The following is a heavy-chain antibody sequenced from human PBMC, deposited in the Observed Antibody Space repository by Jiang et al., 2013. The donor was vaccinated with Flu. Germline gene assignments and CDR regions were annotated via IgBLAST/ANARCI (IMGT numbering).Heavy chain of an antibody. CDR1: GGTFNNYG. J-gene: IGHJ6*02. D-gene: IGHD2-21*02. CDR2: IIPIVDTA. CDR3: ARDEFCGGGCFPKFYYYGMDV. Sequence: GAEVKKPGSSVKVSCKASGGTFNNYGISWVRQAPGQGLEWMGGIIPIVDTANYAQKFQGRGTITADKSTRTVYLELSSLRSEDTAIYYCARDEFCGGGCFPKFYYYGMDVWGQGTTVTVSS. V-gene: IGHV1-69*06.